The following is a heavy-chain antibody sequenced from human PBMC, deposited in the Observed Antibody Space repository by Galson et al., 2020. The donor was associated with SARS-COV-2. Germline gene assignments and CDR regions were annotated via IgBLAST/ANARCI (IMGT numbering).Heavy chain of an antibody. D-gene: IGHD3-3*01. CDR2: IFSNDEK. CDR3: ARTQGEVTIFGVAYYGMDV. Sequence: ESGPTLVKPTETLTLTCTVSGFSLSNARMGVSWIRQPPGKALEWLAHIFSNDEKSYSTSLKSRLTISKDTSKSQVVLTMTNMDPVDTATYYCARTQGEVTIFGVAYYGMDVWGQGTTVTVSS. V-gene: IGHV2-26*01. J-gene: IGHJ6*02. CDR1: GFSLSNARMG.